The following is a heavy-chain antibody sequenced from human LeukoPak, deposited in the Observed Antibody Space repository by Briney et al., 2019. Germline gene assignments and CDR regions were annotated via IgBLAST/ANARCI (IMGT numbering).Heavy chain of an antibody. V-gene: IGHV3-7*05. D-gene: IGHD6-19*01. Sequence: GSLRLSCAASGFTFSSYWMNWVRQAPGKGLEWVANIKQDGSVKSYVDSVKGRFTISRDNAKNSLYLQMNSLRAEDTAVYYCAGGGGWLIDCWGQGTLVTVSS. CDR2: IKQDGSVK. J-gene: IGHJ4*02. CDR1: GFTFSSYW. CDR3: AGGGGWLIDC.